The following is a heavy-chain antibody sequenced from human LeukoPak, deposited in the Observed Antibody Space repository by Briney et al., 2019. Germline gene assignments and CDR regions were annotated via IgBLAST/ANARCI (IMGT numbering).Heavy chain of an antibody. CDR2: IKRKGGDGTR. J-gene: IGHJ4*02. D-gene: IGHD3/OR15-3a*01. CDR1: GFTFSNAW. V-gene: IGHV3-15*01. CDR3: TAGTGRSDFDY. Sequence: GGSLRLSCAASGFTFSNAWMSWVRQAPGRGLEWVGRIKRKGGDGTRDYAAPVKGRLSISRDDSKNTLYLQMNSLKSEDTAVYYCTAGTGRSDFDYWGQGTLVTVSS.